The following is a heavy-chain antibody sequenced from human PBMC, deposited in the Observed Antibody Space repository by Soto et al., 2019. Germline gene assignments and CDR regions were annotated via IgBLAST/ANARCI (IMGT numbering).Heavy chain of an antibody. J-gene: IGHJ5*02. Sequence: ASVKVSCKASGYTITSYGISWVRQAPGQGLEWMGWISAYNGNTNYAQKLQGRVTMTTDTSTSTAYMELRSLRSDDTAVYYCARDYPLYGPYHAFDPWGQGTLVTVSS. CDR2: ISAYNGNT. D-gene: IGHD2-2*02. V-gene: IGHV1-18*01. CDR3: ARDYPLYGPYHAFDP. CDR1: GYTITSYG.